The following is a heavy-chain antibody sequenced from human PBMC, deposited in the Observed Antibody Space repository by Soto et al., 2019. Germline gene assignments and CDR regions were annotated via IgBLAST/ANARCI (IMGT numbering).Heavy chain of an antibody. Sequence: SETLSLTCAVSGYSISSGYYWGWIRQPPGKGLEWIGSIYHSGSTYYNLSLKSRVTISVDTSKNQFSLKLSSVTAADTAVYYCARHAKSGMDVWGQGTTVTVSS. V-gene: IGHV4-38-2*01. CDR1: GYSISSGYY. J-gene: IGHJ6*02. CDR2: IYHSGST. CDR3: ARHAKSGMDV.